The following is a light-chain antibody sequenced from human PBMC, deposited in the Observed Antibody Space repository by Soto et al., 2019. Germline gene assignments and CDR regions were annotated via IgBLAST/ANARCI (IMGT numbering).Light chain of an antibody. CDR3: QYYGNSWS. CDR2: GAS. Sequence: EIVLTQSPGTLSLSPGERATLSCRASQSVTNNYLAWYLHKSGQAPRLLINGASSRATGIPDRFSGSGSGTDFTLTISRLEPEDFGVYYCQYYGNSWSFGQGTKVQIK. CDR1: QSVTNNY. V-gene: IGKV3-20*01. J-gene: IGKJ1*01.